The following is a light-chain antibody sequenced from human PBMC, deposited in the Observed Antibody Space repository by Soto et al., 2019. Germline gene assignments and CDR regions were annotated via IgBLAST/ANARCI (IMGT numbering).Light chain of an antibody. CDR3: YSYTTSSTYV. J-gene: IGLJ1*01. V-gene: IGLV2-14*01. Sequence: QSALTQPASVSGSPGQSITISCSGTSSDVGCYNYVSWYQQPPGKAPQVMIYDVSNRPSGVSNRFSGSKSGNTASLTISGLKAEYEADYYCYSYTTSSTYVFGTGTKLTV. CDR1: SSDVGCYNY. CDR2: DVS.